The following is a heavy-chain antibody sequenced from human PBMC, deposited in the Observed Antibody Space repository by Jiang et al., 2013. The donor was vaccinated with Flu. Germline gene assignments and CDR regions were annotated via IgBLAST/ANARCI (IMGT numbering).Heavy chain of an antibody. CDR3: ARLFDGYSSSWDFDY. J-gene: IGHJ4*02. D-gene: IGHD5-18*01. V-gene: IGHV5-10-1*01. Sequence: GAEVKKPGESLRISCKGSGYSFTSYWISWVRQMPGKGLEWMGRIDPSDSYTNYSPSFQGHVTISADKSISTAYLQWSSLKASDTAMYYCARLFDGYSSSWDFDYWGQGTLVTVSS. CDR2: IDPSDSYT. CDR1: GYSFTSYW.